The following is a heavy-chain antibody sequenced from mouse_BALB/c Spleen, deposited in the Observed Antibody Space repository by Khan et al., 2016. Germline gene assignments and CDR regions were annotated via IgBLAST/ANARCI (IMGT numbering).Heavy chain of an antibody. Sequence: DVQLLETGGGLVQPGGSRGLSCEGSGFTFSSFWMSWVRQRPGQTLEWIGDIHPDGSAINYAPSIKDRFTIFRENDTSTLYLQMGNVLSEDRGTYFCGGYGYGDYDWYFDVWGAGTTLTVSA. J-gene: IGHJ1*01. D-gene: IGHD2-13*01. CDR1: GFTFSSFW. V-gene: IGHV11-2*02. CDR2: IHPDGSAI. CDR3: GGYGYGDYDWYFDV.